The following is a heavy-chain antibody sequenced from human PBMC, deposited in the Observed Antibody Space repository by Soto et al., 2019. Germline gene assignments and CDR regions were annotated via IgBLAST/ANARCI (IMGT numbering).Heavy chain of an antibody. CDR3: ARARDYGDYDYGMDV. CDR1: GFTFSSYG. D-gene: IGHD4-17*01. V-gene: IGHV3-33*01. J-gene: IGHJ6*02. CDR2: IWYDGSNK. Sequence: QVQLVESGGGVVQPGRSLRLSCAASGFTFSSYGMHWVRQAPGKGLEWVAVIWYDGSNKYYADSVKGRFTISRDKSKNTLYLQMNSRRAEDTAVYYCARARDYGDYDYGMDVWGQGTTVTVSS.